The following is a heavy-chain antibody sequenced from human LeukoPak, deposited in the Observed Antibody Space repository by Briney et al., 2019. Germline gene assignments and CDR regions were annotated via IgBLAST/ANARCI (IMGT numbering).Heavy chain of an antibody. CDR3: ARAFRDGYNYDAFDI. J-gene: IGHJ3*02. CDR1: GFTFSDYF. Sequence: GGSLRLSCAASGFTFSDYFMSWIRQAPGRGLEWVSHISSSGTIYYADSVKGRATISRDNAKNSLYLQMNSLRAEDTAVYYCARAFRDGYNYDAFDIWGQGTMVTVSS. CDR2: ISSSGTI. V-gene: IGHV3-11*04. D-gene: IGHD5-24*01.